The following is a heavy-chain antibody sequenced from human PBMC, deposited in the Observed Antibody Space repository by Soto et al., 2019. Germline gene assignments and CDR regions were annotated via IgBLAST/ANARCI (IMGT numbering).Heavy chain of an antibody. CDR2: ISYDGSNK. Sequence: QVQLVESGGGVVQPGRSLRLSCAASGFTFSSYGMHWVRQAPGKGLEWVAVISYDGSNKYYADSGKGRFTISRDNSKNTLYLQMNSLRAEDTAVYYCAKSPGMTTVTSIDYWGQGTLVTVSS. J-gene: IGHJ4*02. CDR3: AKSPGMTTVTSIDY. V-gene: IGHV3-30*18. CDR1: GFTFSSYG. D-gene: IGHD4-17*01.